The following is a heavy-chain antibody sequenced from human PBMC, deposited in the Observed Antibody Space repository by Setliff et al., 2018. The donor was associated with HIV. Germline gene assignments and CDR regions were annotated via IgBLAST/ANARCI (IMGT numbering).Heavy chain of an antibody. CDR2: VHHSGST. V-gene: IGHV4-59*08. Sequence: SETLSLTCTVSSDSISSSYWTWIRQPPGQGLEWIGYVHHSGSTKYNASLRSRVTMSVDTSKNLFSLTLSSVTAADTAVYYCASRVYYYDSNNFLREEGFDPWGQGTLVTVSS. CDR1: SDSISSSY. CDR3: ASRVYYYDSNNFLREEGFDP. J-gene: IGHJ5*02. D-gene: IGHD3-22*01.